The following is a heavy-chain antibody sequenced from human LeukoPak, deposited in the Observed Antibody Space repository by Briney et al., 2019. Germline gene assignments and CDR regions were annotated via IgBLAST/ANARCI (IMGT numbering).Heavy chain of an antibody. Sequence: SETLSLTCTVSGVSISSGGYYWSWIRQPPGKGLEWIGYIYHSGSTYYNPSLKSRVTISVDRSKNQFSLKLSSVTAADTAVYYCAGFDFWSGFGYWGQGTLVTVSS. CDR1: GVSISSGGYY. V-gene: IGHV4-30-2*01. CDR3: AGFDFWSGFGY. J-gene: IGHJ4*02. D-gene: IGHD3-3*01. CDR2: IYHSGST.